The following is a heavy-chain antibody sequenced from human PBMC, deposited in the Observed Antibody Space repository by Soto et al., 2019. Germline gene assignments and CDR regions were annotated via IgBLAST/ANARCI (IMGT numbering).Heavy chain of an antibody. Sequence: PGGSLRLSCAASGFTFNNYAMHWVRQAPGKGLEWVALISHDGSNKYYADSVKGRFTISRDNSKNTLYLQMNSLRAEDTAVYYCARDPLWGTAMVLWYFDLWGRGTLVTVSS. CDR2: ISHDGSNK. D-gene: IGHD5-18*01. J-gene: IGHJ2*01. CDR1: GFTFNNYA. V-gene: IGHV3-30-3*01. CDR3: ARDPLWGTAMVLWYFDL.